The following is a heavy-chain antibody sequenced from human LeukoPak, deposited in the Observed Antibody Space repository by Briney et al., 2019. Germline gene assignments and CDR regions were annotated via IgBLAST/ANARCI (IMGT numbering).Heavy chain of an antibody. CDR3: ARGYSYGSGSYYCDY. J-gene: IGHJ4*02. Sequence: PGRSLRLSCAASGFTFSSYGMQWVRQAPGKGLEWVAVIWYDGSNKYYADSVKGRFTISRDNSKNTLYLQMNSLRAEDTAVYYCARGYSYGSGSYYCDYWGQGTLVTVSS. V-gene: IGHV3-33*01. D-gene: IGHD3-10*01. CDR2: IWYDGSNK. CDR1: GFTFSSYG.